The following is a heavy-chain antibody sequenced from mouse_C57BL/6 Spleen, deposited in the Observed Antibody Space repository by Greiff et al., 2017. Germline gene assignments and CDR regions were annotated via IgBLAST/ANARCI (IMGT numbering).Heavy chain of an antibody. CDR3: ARGELGHFDY. J-gene: IGHJ2*01. CDR2: INPYNGGT. V-gene: IGHV1-19*01. Sequence: EVQLQQSGPVLVKPGASVKMSCKASGYTFTDYYMNWVKQSHGKSLEWIGVINPYNGGTSYNQKFKGKATLTVDKSSSTAYMELNSLTSEDSAVYYCARGELGHFDYWGQGTTLTVSS. D-gene: IGHD4-1*01. CDR1: GYTFTDYY.